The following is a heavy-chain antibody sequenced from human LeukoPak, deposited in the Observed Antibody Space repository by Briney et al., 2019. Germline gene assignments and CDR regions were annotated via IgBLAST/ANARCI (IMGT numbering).Heavy chain of an antibody. D-gene: IGHD3-10*01. CDR2: ISSGSNTI. Sequence: QPGGSLRLSCAASGFTFSSYSMNWVRQAPGKGLEWVSYISSGSNTIYYADSVKGRFTISRDNAKSSLYLQMNSLRDEDTAVYYCARGMSYFGSGSYDNAFDYWGQGTLVTVSS. V-gene: IGHV3-48*02. CDR3: ARGMSYFGSGSYDNAFDY. J-gene: IGHJ4*02. CDR1: GFTFSSYS.